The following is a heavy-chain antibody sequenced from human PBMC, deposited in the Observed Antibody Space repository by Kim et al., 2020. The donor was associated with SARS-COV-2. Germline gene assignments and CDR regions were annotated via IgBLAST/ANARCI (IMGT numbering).Heavy chain of an antibody. CDR1: GGSFSGYY. J-gene: IGHJ5*02. CDR2: INHSGST. CDR3: ARGLLTTVTTCWFDP. D-gene: IGHD4-4*01. Sequence: SETLSLTCAVYGGSFSGYYWSWIRQPPGKGLEWIGEINHSGSTNYNPSLKSRVTISVDTSKNQFSLKLSSVTAADTAVYYCARGLLTTVTTCWFDPWGQGTPVTVSS. V-gene: IGHV4-34*01.